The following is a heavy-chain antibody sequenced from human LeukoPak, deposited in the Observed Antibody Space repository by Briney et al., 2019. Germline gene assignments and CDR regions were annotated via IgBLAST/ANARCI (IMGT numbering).Heavy chain of an antibody. CDR3: AKDSKILGHCSGGSCYYWPTIDY. J-gene: IGHJ4*02. V-gene: IGHV3-9*01. Sequence: GGSLRLSCAASGFTFDDYAMHWVRQAPGKGLEWVSGISWNSDSIGHADSVKGRFTISRDNAKNSLYLQMNSLRAEDTALYYCAKDSKILGHCSGGSCYYWPTIDYWGQGTLVTVSS. CDR2: ISWNSDSI. CDR1: GFTFDDYA. D-gene: IGHD2-15*01.